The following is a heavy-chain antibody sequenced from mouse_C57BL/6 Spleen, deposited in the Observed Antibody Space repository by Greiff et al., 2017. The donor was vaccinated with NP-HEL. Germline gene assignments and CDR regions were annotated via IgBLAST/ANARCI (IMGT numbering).Heavy chain of an antibody. D-gene: IGHD3-2*02. CDR3: ARKGYLGAMDY. CDR1: GFTFSSYT. CDR2: ISGGGGNT. Sequence: DVKLVESGGGLVKPGGSLKLSCAASGFTFSSYTMSWVRQTPEKRLEWVATISGGGGNTYYPDSVKGRFTISRDNAKNTLYLQMSSLRSEDTALYYCARKGYLGAMDYWGQGTSVTVSS. V-gene: IGHV5-9*01. J-gene: IGHJ4*01.